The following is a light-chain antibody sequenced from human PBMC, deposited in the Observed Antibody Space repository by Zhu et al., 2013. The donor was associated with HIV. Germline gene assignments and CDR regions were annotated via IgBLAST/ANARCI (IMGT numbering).Light chain of an antibody. V-gene: IGKV3-15*01. CDR3: QQYGTSPLT. CDR1: HGSSSH. J-gene: IGKJ4*01. Sequence: EVVMTQSLVTLSVALGERVTLSCRVSHGSSSHLAWYQQKPGQAPRLLIYGASNRATGVPARFSGSGSGTEFTLTISRLEPEDFAVYYCQQYGTSPLTFGGGTKVEIK. CDR2: GAS.